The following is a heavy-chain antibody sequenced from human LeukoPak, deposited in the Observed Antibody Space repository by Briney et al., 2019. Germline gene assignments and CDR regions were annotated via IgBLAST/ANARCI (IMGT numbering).Heavy chain of an antibody. CDR1: GFTFSSYA. J-gene: IGHJ4*02. V-gene: IGHV3-30*04. Sequence: PGGSLRLSCAASGFTFSSYAMHWVRQAPGKGLEWVAVISYDGSNKYYADSVKGRFTISRDNSKNTLYLQMNSLRAEDTAVYYCARARIQPAKTYYFDYWGQGTLVTVSS. D-gene: IGHD5-18*01. CDR2: ISYDGSNK. CDR3: ARARIQPAKTYYFDY.